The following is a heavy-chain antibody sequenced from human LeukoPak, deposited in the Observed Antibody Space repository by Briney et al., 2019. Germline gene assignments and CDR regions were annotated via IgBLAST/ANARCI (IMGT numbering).Heavy chain of an antibody. D-gene: IGHD3/OR15-3a*01. CDR3: ARWTGKGDAFDI. J-gene: IGHJ3*02. V-gene: IGHV3-74*01. Sequence: GGSLRLSCAASGFTFSSYWMHLVRQAPGKGLVWVSRINSDGSSTSYADSVKGRFTISRDNAKNTLYLQMNSLKAEDTAVYYCARWTGKGDAFDIWGQGTMVTVSS. CDR2: INSDGSST. CDR1: GFTFSSYW.